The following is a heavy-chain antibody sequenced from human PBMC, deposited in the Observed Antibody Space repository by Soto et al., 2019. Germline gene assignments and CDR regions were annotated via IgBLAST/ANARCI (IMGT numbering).Heavy chain of an antibody. CDR3: AKDIGSGGNDF. D-gene: IGHD2-15*01. Sequence: PGGSLRLSCAASGFTFDDYAMHWVRQVPGKGLEWVSGISGDSGNIGYAGSVTGRFTISRENAKNSLYLQMNSLRAEDTALYYCAKDIGSGGNDFWGQGTQVTVSS. CDR2: ISGDSGNI. J-gene: IGHJ4*02. V-gene: IGHV3-9*01. CDR1: GFTFDDYA.